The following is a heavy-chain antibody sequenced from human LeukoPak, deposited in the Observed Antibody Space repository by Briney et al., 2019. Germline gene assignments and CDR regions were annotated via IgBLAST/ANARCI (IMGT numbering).Heavy chain of an antibody. CDR2: TYYRSKWYN. D-gene: IGHD3-9*01. J-gene: IGHJ5*02. CDR3: ARGEYYDILTGYPRLAAGFDP. Sequence: SQTLSLTCAISGDSVSSNSAAWNWIRQSPSRGLEWLGRTYYRSKWYNDYAVSVKSRITINPDTSKNQFSLQLNSVTPEDTAVYYCARGEYYDILTGYPRLAAGFDPWGQGTLVTVSS. V-gene: IGHV6-1*01. CDR1: GDSVSSNSAA.